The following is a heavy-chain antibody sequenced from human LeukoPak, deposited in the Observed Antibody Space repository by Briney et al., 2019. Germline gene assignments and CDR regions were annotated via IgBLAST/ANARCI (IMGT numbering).Heavy chain of an antibody. V-gene: IGHV3-23*01. Sequence: GGSLRLSCAASGFTFSSYAMSWVRQAPGKGLEWVSAISGSGGSTYYADSVKGRFTISRDNSKNTLYLQMNSLRAEDTAVYYCAKEQGRGYDFWISDAFDIWGQGTMVTVSS. CDR3: AKEQGRGYDFWISDAFDI. J-gene: IGHJ3*02. CDR1: GFTFSSYA. D-gene: IGHD3-3*01. CDR2: ISGSGGST.